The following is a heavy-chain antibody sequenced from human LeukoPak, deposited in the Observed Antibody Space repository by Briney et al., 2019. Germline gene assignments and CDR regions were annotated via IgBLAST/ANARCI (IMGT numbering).Heavy chain of an antibody. Sequence: PGGSLRLSCAASGFTFSSYGMHWVRQAPGKGPEWVAVISYDGSNKYYADSVKGRFTISRDNSKNTLYLQMNSLRAEDTAVYYCAKGKLPGDWGQGTLVTVSS. J-gene: IGHJ4*02. CDR3: AKGKLPGD. CDR2: ISYDGSNK. D-gene: IGHD2-15*01. V-gene: IGHV3-30*18. CDR1: GFTFSSYG.